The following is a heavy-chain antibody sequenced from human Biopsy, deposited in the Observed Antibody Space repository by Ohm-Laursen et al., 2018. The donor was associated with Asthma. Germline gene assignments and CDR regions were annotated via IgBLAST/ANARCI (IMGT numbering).Heavy chain of an antibody. J-gene: IGHJ6*02. CDR1: GGTSSNFA. D-gene: IGHD6-19*01. Sequence: SSVKVSCKAPGGTSSNFAISWVRQAPGQGLEWLGGIMTVFGTTNYAQKFQGRVTITADESTSTACMEVTSLRSEDTAIYYCARCQVGYSSGWSLLLKKIYYSGMDVWGQGNAVTVSS. V-gene: IGHV1-69*01. CDR3: ARCQVGYSSGWSLLLKKIYYSGMDV. CDR2: IMTVFGTT.